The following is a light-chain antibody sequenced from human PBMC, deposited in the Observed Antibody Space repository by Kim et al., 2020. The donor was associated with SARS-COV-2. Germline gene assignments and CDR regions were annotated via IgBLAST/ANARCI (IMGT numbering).Light chain of an antibody. Sequence: EIVLTQSPDFQSATPKETVTITCRASQSIGSTLHWYQQKPDQSPKLLIEYASQSLPGVPSRFSGSGSGTDFTLTINSLEAEDSATYYCHQRSSLPWTFGQGTKVEIK. CDR2: YAS. V-gene: IGKV6-21*01. CDR1: QSIGST. J-gene: IGKJ1*01. CDR3: HQRSSLPWT.